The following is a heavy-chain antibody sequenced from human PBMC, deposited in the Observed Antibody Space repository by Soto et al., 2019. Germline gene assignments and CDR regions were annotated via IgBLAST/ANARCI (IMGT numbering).Heavy chain of an antibody. V-gene: IGHV3-48*02. CDR3: ARIKLVEFFFINVDVYDMDV. CDR1: GFTLSNYA. D-gene: IGHD3-16*01. Sequence: ESGGGLVQPGGSLRLSCAASGFTLSNYAVNWVRQAPGKGLEWVSYISSDSRYIYYGDSVKGRFTISRDNARNSVYLQMNSLRDEDTAVYYCARIKLVEFFFINVDVYDMDVWGQGTTVTVSS. J-gene: IGHJ6*02. CDR2: ISSDSRYI.